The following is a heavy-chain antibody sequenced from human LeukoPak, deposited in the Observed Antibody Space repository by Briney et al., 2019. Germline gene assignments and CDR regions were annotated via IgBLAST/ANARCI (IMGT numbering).Heavy chain of an antibody. J-gene: IGHJ4*02. CDR2: ISSSSSTI. D-gene: IGHD1-26*01. CDR3: ARDGRSGSLPDFDY. CDR1: GFTFSSYS. V-gene: IGHV3-48*04. Sequence: QPGGSLRLSCAASGFTFSSYSMNWVRQAPGKGLEWVSYISSSSSTIYYADSVKGRFTISRDNAKNSLYLQMNSLRAEDTAVYYCARDGRSGSLPDFDYWGQGTLVTVSS.